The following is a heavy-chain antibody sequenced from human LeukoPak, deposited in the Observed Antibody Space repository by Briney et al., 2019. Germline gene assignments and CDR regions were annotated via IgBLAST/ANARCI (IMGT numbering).Heavy chain of an antibody. V-gene: IGHV4-34*01. CDR3: ARKRRGLLTYYFDY. Sequence: PSETLSLTCAVYGGSFSGYYWSWIRQPPGKGLEWIGEINHSGSTNYNPSLKSRVTISVDTSKNQFSLKLSSVTAADTAVYYCARKRRGLLTYYFDYWGQGTLVTVSS. D-gene: IGHD3-10*01. J-gene: IGHJ4*02. CDR2: INHSGST. CDR1: GGSFSGYY.